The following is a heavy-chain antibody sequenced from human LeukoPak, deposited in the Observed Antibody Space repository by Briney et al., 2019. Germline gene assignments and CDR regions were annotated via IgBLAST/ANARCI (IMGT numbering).Heavy chain of an antibody. Sequence: PSETLSLTCTVSGGSIITHYWSWIRQPAGKGLEWIGRMYSSGRTNYNPSLQSRVTMSVDTSKNQFSLKLTSVTAADTAVYYCARGPGSHYNTHWYFDLWGRGTLVTVSS. J-gene: IGHJ2*01. CDR1: GGSIITHY. CDR3: ARGPGSHYNTHWYFDL. V-gene: IGHV4-4*07. CDR2: MYSSGRT. D-gene: IGHD3-10*01.